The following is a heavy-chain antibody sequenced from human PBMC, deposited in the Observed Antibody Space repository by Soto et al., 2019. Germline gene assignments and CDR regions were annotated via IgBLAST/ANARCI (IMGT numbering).Heavy chain of an antibody. CDR1: GGSISSYY. V-gene: IGHV4-59*01. CDR2: IYYSGST. CDR3: ARDRIPTGMDV. J-gene: IGHJ6*02. Sequence: SETLSLTCTVSGGSISSYYWSWIRQPPGKGLEWIGYIYYSGSTNYNPSLKSRVTISVDTSKNQFSLKLSSVTAADTAVYYCARDRIPTGMDVWGQGTTVTVSS.